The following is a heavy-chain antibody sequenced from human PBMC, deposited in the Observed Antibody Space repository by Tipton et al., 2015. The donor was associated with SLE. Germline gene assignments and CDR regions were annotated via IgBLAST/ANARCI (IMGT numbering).Heavy chain of an antibody. Sequence: QLVQSGAEVKKPGASVKVSCKASGYTFTSYGISWVRQAPGQGLEWMGWISAYNGNTNYAQKLQGRVTMTTDTSTSTAYMELRSLRTEDTALYYCARDGIAVAGGYGMDVWGQGTTVTVSS. D-gene: IGHD6-19*01. CDR3: ARDGIAVAGGYGMDV. CDR1: GYTFTSYG. CDR2: ISAYNGNT. J-gene: IGHJ6*02. V-gene: IGHV1-18*04.